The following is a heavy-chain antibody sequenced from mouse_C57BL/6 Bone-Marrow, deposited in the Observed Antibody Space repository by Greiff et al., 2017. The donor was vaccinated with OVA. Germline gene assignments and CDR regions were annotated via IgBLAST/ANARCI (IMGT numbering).Heavy chain of an antibody. J-gene: IGHJ4*01. CDR1: GFTFSSYA. CDR3: TRYHYEPYYYAMDY. Sequence: EVQVVESGEGLVKPGGSLKLSCAASGFTFSSYAMSWVRQTPEKRLEWVAYISSGGDYIYYADTVKGRFTISRDNSRNTLYLQMSSLKSEDTAMYYCTRYHYEPYYYAMDYWGQGTSVTVSS. CDR2: ISSGGDYI. V-gene: IGHV5-9-1*02. D-gene: IGHD1-1*02.